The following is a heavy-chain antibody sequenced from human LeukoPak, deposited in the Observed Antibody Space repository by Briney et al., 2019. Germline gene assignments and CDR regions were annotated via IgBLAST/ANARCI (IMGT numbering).Heavy chain of an antibody. V-gene: IGHV4-34*01. D-gene: IGHD2-2*01. CDR2: INHSGST. CDR3: AIGRGYCSSTSCPPPGY. J-gene: IGHJ4*02. CDR1: GGSFSVYY. Sequence: AETLSLTCAVYGGSFSVYYWSGIRQPPGRGLEWSGEINHSGSTNYNPSLKSRVTISVDTSKNQFSLKLSSVTAADTAVYYCAIGRGYCSSTSCPPPGYWGQGTLVNVSS.